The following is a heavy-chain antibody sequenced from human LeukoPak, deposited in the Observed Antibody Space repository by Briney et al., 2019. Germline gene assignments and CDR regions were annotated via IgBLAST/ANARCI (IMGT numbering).Heavy chain of an antibody. Sequence: PGGSLRLSCAASGFTFSSYWMSWVRQAPGKGLEWVANIKQDGSEKYYVDCVKGRFTISRDNAKNSLYLQMNSLRAEDTAVYYCARESSRIVFDYWGQGTLVTVSS. J-gene: IGHJ4*02. V-gene: IGHV3-7*01. D-gene: IGHD2-15*01. CDR2: IKQDGSEK. CDR3: ARESSRIVFDY. CDR1: GFTFSSYW.